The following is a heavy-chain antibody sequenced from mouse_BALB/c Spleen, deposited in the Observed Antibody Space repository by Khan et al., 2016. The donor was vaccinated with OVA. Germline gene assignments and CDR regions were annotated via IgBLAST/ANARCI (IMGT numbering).Heavy chain of an antibody. CDR3: TRNGYIALFTY. V-gene: IGHV1S135*01. D-gene: IGHD2-2*01. J-gene: IGHJ3*01. CDR2: VNTFSGGT. CDR1: GYSFTSYY. Sequence: EVQLQQSGPELMKPGASVKISCKASGYSFTSYYLHWVMQSHGESLEWIGYVNTFSGGTTYNQNLKGKATLTVDKATSTAYMHLSNLASEDSAVYYCTRNGYIALFTYRGQETLVTVSA.